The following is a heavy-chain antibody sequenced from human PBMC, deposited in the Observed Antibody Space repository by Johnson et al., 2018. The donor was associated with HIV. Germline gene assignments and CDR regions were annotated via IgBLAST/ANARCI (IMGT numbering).Heavy chain of an antibody. CDR3: AKERAYIRSFDI. D-gene: IGHD1-14*01. Sequence: QVQLVESGGGVVQPGGSLRLSCAASGFTFSDYGMHWVRQAPGTGLEWVSFIHYDGTNKYYADSGKGRFTISRDNSKNTLHLQINSLRAEDTAMYYCAKERAYIRSFDIWGQGTVVTVSS. J-gene: IGHJ3*02. V-gene: IGHV3-30*02. CDR1: GFTFSDYG. CDR2: IHYDGTNK.